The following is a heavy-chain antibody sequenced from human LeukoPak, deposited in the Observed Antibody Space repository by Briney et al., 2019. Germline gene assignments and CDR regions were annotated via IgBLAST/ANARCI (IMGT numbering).Heavy chain of an antibody. Sequence: GGSLRLSCAASGFTVSRNYMSWVRQAPGKGLEWISVISSGGNTYYTDSVKGRFTISRDNSKNTLYLQMSSLRVEDTAVYYCARNDRGAFDIWGQGTMVTVSS. CDR1: GFTVSRNY. V-gene: IGHV3-53*01. CDR3: ARNDRGAFDI. CDR2: ISSGGNT. J-gene: IGHJ3*02. D-gene: IGHD3-22*01.